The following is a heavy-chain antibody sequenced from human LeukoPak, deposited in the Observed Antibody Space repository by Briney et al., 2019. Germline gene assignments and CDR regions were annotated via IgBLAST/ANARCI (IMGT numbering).Heavy chain of an antibody. Sequence: ASVKVSCKASGYTFTSYGISSVRQAPGQRREWMGWISAYNGNTNYAQKLQGRVTMTTDTSTSTAYMELRSLRSDDTAVYYCARDRAGETSPIDYWGQGTLVTVSS. V-gene: IGHV1-18*01. J-gene: IGHJ4*02. CDR1: GYTFTSYG. CDR3: ARDRAGETSPIDY. D-gene: IGHD1-26*01. CDR2: ISAYNGNT.